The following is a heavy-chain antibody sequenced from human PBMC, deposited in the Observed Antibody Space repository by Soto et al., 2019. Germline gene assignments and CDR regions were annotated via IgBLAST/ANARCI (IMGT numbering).Heavy chain of an antibody. J-gene: IGHJ5*02. Sequence: PSETLSLTCTVSGGSISRGGYYWSWIRQHPGKGLEWIGYIYYSGSTYYNPSLKSRVTISVDTSKNQFSLKLSSVTAADTAVYYCARDLSSKRWFDPWGQGTLVTVSS. V-gene: IGHV4-31*03. CDR1: GGSISRGGYY. CDR2: IYYSGST. CDR3: ARDLSSKRWFDP.